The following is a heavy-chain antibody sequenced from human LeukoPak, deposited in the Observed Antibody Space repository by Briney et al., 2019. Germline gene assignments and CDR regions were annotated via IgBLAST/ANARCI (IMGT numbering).Heavy chain of an antibody. CDR3: ARAVAGTFSLFDP. J-gene: IGHJ5*02. Sequence: GGSLRLSCAASGFTFSSYSMNWVRQAPGKGLEWVSSISSSSSYIYCADSVKGRFTISRDNAKNSLYLQMNSLRAEDTAVYYCARAVAGTFSLFDPWGQGTLVTVSS. CDR1: GFTFSSYS. D-gene: IGHD6-19*01. CDR2: ISSSSSYI. V-gene: IGHV3-21*01.